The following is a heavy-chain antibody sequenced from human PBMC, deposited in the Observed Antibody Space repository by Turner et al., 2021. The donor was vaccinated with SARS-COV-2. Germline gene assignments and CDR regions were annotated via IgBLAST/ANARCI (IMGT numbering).Heavy chain of an antibody. V-gene: IGHV3-23*01. Sequence: EVQLMESGGGLVLQGGSLRLSCTASGFIFNNYAMSWVRQAPGMGLEWGAAIRGTGGNTYYADTAKGRFTISRDNSKKTQYLQMNSLGAEDTALYYSTKDYYHSRGYADAFDMWGQGTAVIVSS. CDR1: GFIFNNYA. D-gene: IGHD3-22*01. CDR2: IRGTGGNT. CDR3: TKDYYHSRGYADAFDM. J-gene: IGHJ3*02.